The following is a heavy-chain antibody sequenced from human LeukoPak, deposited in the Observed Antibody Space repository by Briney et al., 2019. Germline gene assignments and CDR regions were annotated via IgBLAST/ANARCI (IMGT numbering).Heavy chain of an antibody. D-gene: IGHD5-12*01. CDR1: GFSLNRYW. CDR3: ARVEASGYDYGAFDY. Sequence: GGSLRLSCAASGFSLNRYWMSWVRPAPGKGLEWVANIKQDGSEKYYVDSVKGRFTISRDNAKNSLYLQMNSLRAEDTAVYYCARVEASGYDYGAFDYWGQGTLVTVSS. CDR2: IKQDGSEK. J-gene: IGHJ4*02. V-gene: IGHV3-7*01.